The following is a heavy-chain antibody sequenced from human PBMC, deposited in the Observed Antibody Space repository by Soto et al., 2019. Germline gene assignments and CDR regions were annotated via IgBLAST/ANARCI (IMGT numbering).Heavy chain of an antibody. J-gene: IGHJ6*02. D-gene: IGHD3-3*01. CDR3: ARDQGFXWSGYYGSAGDYYGMDV. CDR1: GGTFSSYA. Sequence: ASVEVSCKASGGTFSSYAISWVRQAPGQGLEWMGGIIPIFGTANYAQKFQGRVTITADESTSTAYMELSSLRSEDTAVYYCARDQGFXWSGYYGSAGDYYGMDVWGQGTTVTVSS. V-gene: IGHV1-69*13. CDR2: IIPIFGTA.